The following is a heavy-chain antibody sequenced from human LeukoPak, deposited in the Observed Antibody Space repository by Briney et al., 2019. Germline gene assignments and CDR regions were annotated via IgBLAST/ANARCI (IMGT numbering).Heavy chain of an antibody. V-gene: IGHV3-7*01. D-gene: IGHD3-22*01. CDR3: ARGGRRYYYDSSGYPFDY. J-gene: IGHJ4*02. CDR1: GFTFSSYW. CDR2: IKQDGSEK. Sequence: SGGSLRLSCAASGFTFSSYWMSWVRQAPGKGLEWVANIKQDGSEKYYVDSVKGRFTISRDNAKNSLYLQMNSLRAEDTAVYYCARGGRRYYYDSSGYPFDYWGQGILVAVSS.